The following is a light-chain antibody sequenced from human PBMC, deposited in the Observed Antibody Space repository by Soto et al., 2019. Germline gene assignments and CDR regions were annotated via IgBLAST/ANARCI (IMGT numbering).Light chain of an antibody. Sequence: QSALTQPASVSGSPGQSITISCTGTSSDVGAYKYVSWYQQHPGKVPKLVIYGVSNRPSGVSNGFSGSESGNTAFLTISGLQREDEADYFCSSFTGTTTLGVFGTGTKLTVL. CDR1: SSDVGAYKY. CDR2: GVS. V-gene: IGLV2-14*03. J-gene: IGLJ1*01. CDR3: SSFTGTTTLGV.